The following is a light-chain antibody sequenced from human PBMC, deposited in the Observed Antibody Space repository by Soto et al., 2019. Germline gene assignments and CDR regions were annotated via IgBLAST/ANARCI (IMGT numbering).Light chain of an antibody. CDR1: SSNIETSS. CDR2: TTN. CDR3: AAWDDSLNGHV. Sequence: QSVLTQPHTATGTPAQRVTTSSSRSSSNIETSSVHWFQQLPGTAPKLLISTTNQRPSGVPERFSGSKSGPSASLAISGLQSEDEADYYCAAWDDSLNGHVFGTGTKVTVL. V-gene: IGLV1-44*01. J-gene: IGLJ1*01.